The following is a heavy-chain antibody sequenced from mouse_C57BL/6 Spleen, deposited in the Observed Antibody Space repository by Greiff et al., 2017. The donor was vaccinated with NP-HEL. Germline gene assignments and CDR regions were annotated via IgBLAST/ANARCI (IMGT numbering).Heavy chain of an antibody. CDR1: GYTFTSYW. Sequence: VQLQQSGAELVKPGASVKMSCKASGYTFTSYWITWVKQRPGQGLEWIGDIYPGSGSTNYNEKFKSKATQTVDTSSSTAYMTLSSLTSEDSAVYYGARNYYCSSKAWFAYWGQGTLVTVSA. D-gene: IGHD1-1*01. J-gene: IGHJ3*01. V-gene: IGHV1-55*01. CDR2: IYPGSGST. CDR3: ARNYYCSSKAWFAY.